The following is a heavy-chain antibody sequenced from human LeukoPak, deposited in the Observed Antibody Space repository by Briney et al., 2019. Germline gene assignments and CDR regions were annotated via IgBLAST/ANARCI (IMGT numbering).Heavy chain of an antibody. CDR3: ARGLPKAVFGVVIED. V-gene: IGHV1-8*02. CDR2: MNTNSGNT. CDR1: GYLFTSHY. J-gene: IGHJ1*01. D-gene: IGHD3-3*01. Sequence: ASVRVSCKASGYLFTSHYMHWVRQVPGQGLEWMGWMNTNSGNTGYSQNFQGRVTMTRDTSISTAYMELSSLMSEDTAVYYCARGLPKAVFGVVIEDWGQGTLVTVSS.